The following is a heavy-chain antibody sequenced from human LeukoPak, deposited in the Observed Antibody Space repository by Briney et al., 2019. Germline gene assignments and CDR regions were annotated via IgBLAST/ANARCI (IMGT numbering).Heavy chain of an antibody. CDR1: GGSISSYY. CDR2: IYSSGRS. CDR3: ARGVTSYYDFWSGYYRDHFDY. Sequence: SETLSLTCTVSGGSISSYYWSWIRQPAGKGLEWIGRIYSSGRSNYNPSLKSRATMSVDTSKNQFSLKLSSVTAADTAVYYCARGVTSYYDFWSGYYRDHFDYWGQGTLVTVSS. V-gene: IGHV4-4*07. J-gene: IGHJ4*02. D-gene: IGHD3-3*01.